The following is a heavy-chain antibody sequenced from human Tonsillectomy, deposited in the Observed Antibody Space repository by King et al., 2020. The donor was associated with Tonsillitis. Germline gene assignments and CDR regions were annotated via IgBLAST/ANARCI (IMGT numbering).Heavy chain of an antibody. J-gene: IGHJ4*02. Sequence: VQLVESGAEVKKPGASVKVSCTASGYTFSGYYMHWVRQAPGQGLEWMGWINPNNGDTNCAQKFQGRVTMTGDTSISTAYMELSSLRSDDTAVYYCARDLGCSGGSCYSEDFDYWGQGTLVTVSS. CDR3: ARDLGCSGGSCYSEDFDY. V-gene: IGHV1-2*02. D-gene: IGHD2-15*01. CDR2: INPNNGDT. CDR1: GYTFSGYY.